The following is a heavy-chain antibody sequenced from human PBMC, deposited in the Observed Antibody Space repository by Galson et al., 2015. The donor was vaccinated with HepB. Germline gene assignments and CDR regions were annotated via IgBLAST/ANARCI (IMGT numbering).Heavy chain of an antibody. CDR2: IYPGDSDT. Sequence: QSGAEVKKPGESLKISYKGSGYSFTSYWIGWVRQMPGKGLEWMGIIYPGDSDTRYSPSFQGQVTISADKSISTAYLQWSSLKASDTVMYYCASSIKVGYGDPTDAFDIWGQGTMVTVSS. J-gene: IGHJ3*02. CDR1: GYSFTSYW. CDR3: ASSIKVGYGDPTDAFDI. V-gene: IGHV5-51*03. D-gene: IGHD4-17*01.